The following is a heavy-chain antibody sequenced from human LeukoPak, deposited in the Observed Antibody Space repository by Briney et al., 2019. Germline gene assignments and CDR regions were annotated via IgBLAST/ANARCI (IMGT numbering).Heavy chain of an antibody. D-gene: IGHD1-26*01. CDR3: ARDKIVGATYFDY. V-gene: IGHV3-48*03. Sequence: PGGSLRLSCTASGFIFSSYEINWVRQAPGKGLEWVSYISSGGSTIYYADSVKGRFTISRDNAKNSLYLQMNSLRAEDTAVYYCARDKIVGATYFDYWGQGILVTVSS. CDR1: GFIFSSYE. J-gene: IGHJ4*02. CDR2: ISSGGSTI.